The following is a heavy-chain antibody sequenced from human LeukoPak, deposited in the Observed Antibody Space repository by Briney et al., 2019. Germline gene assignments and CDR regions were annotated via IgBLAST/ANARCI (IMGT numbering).Heavy chain of an antibody. D-gene: IGHD3-22*01. CDR1: GYSFTSYW. CDR3: ARQRSSGYYPDAFDI. CDR2: IYPGDSDT. J-gene: IGHJ3*02. Sequence: GESLKISCKGSGYSFTSYWIGWVRQMPGKGLEWMGIIYPGDSDTRYSPSFQGQVTISADKSISTAYLQWSSLKASDTATYYCARQRSSGYYPDAFDIWGQGTMVTVSS. V-gene: IGHV5-51*01.